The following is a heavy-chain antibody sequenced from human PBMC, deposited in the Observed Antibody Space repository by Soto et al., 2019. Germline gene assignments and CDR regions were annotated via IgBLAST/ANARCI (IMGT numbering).Heavy chain of an antibody. J-gene: IGHJ4*02. Sequence: QVQLVESGGGVVQPGRSLRLSCAASGFTFSSYAMHWVRQARGKGLEWVAVISYDGSNKFYADSVKGRFTISRDNSKNTLYLQMNSLRAEDTAVYYCARRIQPYYFDYWGQGTLVTVSS. CDR3: ARRIQPYYFDY. V-gene: IGHV3-30-3*01. CDR1: GFTFSSYA. D-gene: IGHD5-18*01. CDR2: ISYDGSNK.